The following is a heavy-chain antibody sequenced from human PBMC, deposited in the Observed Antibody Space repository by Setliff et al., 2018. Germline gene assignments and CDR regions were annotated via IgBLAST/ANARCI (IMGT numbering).Heavy chain of an antibody. CDR1: GYSISSGYY. CDR2: IYYSGST. CDR3: ASGLNWLSSTEFDY. V-gene: IGHV4-38-2*02. J-gene: IGHJ4*02. Sequence: SETLSLTCTVSGYSISSGYYWGWIRQPPGKGLEWIGCIYYSGSTYYNPSLKSRVTISLDTSKNQFSLKLTFVTAADTAVYYCASGLNWLSSTEFDYWGQGTLVTVSS. D-gene: IGHD1-20*01.